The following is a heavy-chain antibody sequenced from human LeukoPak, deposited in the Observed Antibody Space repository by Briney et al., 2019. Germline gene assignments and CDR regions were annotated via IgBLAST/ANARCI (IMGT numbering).Heavy chain of an antibody. Sequence: PGGSLRLSRSPSGFTFSSYAMHWVRQPPGKGLEYVSAISSNGGNRLYADSVKARFTISRDNSKNTLNLQMSSLRAEDTAVYYCVKFEYYYDRSGYYLRGNGFDIWGQGTMVTVSS. CDR1: GFTFSSYA. CDR3: VKFEYYYDRSGYYLRGNGFDI. V-gene: IGHV3-64D*06. J-gene: IGHJ3*02. D-gene: IGHD3-22*01. CDR2: ISSNGGNR.